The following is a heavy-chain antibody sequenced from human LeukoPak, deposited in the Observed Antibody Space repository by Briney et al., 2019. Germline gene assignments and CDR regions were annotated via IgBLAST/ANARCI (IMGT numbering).Heavy chain of an antibody. CDR3: ARDRGYNWNDDADHPEYYYYGMDV. CDR1: GGSISSYY. CDR2: IYYSGST. D-gene: IGHD1-1*01. V-gene: IGHV4-59*01. J-gene: IGHJ6*04. Sequence: SQTLSLTCTVSGGSISSYYWSWIRQPPGKGLEWIGYIYYSGSTNYNPSLKSRVSISVDTSKNQFSLKLSSVTAADTAVYYCARDRGYNWNDDADHPEYYYYGMDVWGKGTTVTVSS.